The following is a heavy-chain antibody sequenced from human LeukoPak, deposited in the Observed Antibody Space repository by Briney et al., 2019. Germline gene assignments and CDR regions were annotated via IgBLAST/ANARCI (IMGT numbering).Heavy chain of an antibody. Sequence: SETLSLTCTVSGGSINSGDYYWVWIRQPPGKGLEWIGSIYYSGSTSYNPSLKSRVTMTVDTSKSQFSLELSSVTAADTAVYYCARAGSGALRDWGQGTLVTVSS. J-gene: IGHJ4*02. V-gene: IGHV4-39*07. CDR1: GGSINSGDYY. CDR3: ARAGSGALRD. CDR2: IYYSGST. D-gene: IGHD3-10*01.